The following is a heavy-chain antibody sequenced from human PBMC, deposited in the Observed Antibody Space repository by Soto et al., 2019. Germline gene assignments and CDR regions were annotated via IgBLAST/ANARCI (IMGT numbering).Heavy chain of an antibody. CDR2: ISSRGATF. J-gene: IGHJ4*02. V-gene: IGHV3-23*01. CDR1: GFSFDSHA. Sequence: PXESLRLSGVASGFSFDSHAISWVRQAPGKGLEWVASISSRGATFFYADSVKGRFTISRDNSDNSVYLQLRSLRAEDTAVYFCARDQGLIAVHYYSFDLWGQGTPVTVSS. CDR3: ARDQGLIAVHYYSFDL. D-gene: IGHD3-10*01.